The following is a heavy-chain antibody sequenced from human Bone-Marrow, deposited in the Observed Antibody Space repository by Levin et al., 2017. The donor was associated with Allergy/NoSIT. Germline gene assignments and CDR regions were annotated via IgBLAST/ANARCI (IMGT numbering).Heavy chain of an antibody. CDR1: GYTFTNYA. CDR3: ARWNWNFEFDP. V-gene: IGHV7-4-1*02. D-gene: IGHD1-7*01. Sequence: GGSLRLSCKASGYTFTNYAMNWVRQAPGQGLEWMGWINTNTGKPTYAQGFTGRFVFSLDTSVSTAYLQISGLKAEDTAVYYCARWNWNFEFDPWGQGTLVTVSS. J-gene: IGHJ5*02. CDR2: INTNTGKP.